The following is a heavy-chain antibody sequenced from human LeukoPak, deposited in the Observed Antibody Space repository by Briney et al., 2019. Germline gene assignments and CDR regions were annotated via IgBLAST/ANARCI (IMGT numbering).Heavy chain of an antibody. CDR1: GFTFSNAW. V-gene: IGHV3-30*02. Sequence: SGGSLRLSCAASGFTFSNAWVSWVRQAPGKGLEWVAFIRYDGSNKYYADSVKGRFTISRDNSKNTLYLQMNSLRAEDTAVYYCAKDLLGIRYYYYYYMDVWGKGTTVTVSS. CDR2: IRYDGSNK. CDR3: AKDLLGIRYYYYYYMDV. D-gene: IGHD7-27*01. J-gene: IGHJ6*03.